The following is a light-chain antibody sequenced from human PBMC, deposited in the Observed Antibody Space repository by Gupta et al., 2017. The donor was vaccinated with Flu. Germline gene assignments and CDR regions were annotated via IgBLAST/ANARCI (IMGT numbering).Light chain of an antibody. Sequence: QSALTQPASVSGSPGQSITISCTGTSTDVSAYNYVSWYQHYPGKAPQVMIYEVSYRPAGVSSRFSGSKYGNTASLTISGLQDEDEADYYCSSFTSSRTWVFGGGTKLTVL. CDR2: EVS. J-gene: IGLJ3*02. CDR3: SSFTSSRTWV. V-gene: IGLV2-14*01. CDR1: STDVSAYNY.